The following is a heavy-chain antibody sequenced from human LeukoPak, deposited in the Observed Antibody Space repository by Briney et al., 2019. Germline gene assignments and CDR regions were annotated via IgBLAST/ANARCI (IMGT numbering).Heavy chain of an antibody. V-gene: IGHV4-39*07. CDR3: ARGLYNWNYVDYYYYGMDV. Sequence: SETLSLTCIVSGGSISSISSNNYHWGWIRQPPGKGLEWIGSIYYSGSTYYNPSLKSRVTISVDTSKNQFSLKLSSVTAADTAVYYCARGLYNWNYVDYYYYGMDVWGQGTTVTVSS. CDR2: IYYSGST. CDR1: GGSISSISSNNYH. D-gene: IGHD1-7*01. J-gene: IGHJ6*02.